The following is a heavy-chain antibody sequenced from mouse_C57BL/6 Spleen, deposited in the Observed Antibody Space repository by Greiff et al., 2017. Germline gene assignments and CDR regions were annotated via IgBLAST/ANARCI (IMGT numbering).Heavy chain of an antibody. CDR3: ARNYYGYDDAMDY. D-gene: IGHD2-2*01. V-gene: IGHV2-9-1*01. J-gene: IGHJ4*01. Sequence: VQGVESGPGLVAPSQSLSITCTVSGFSLTSYAISWVRQPPGKGLEWLGVIWTGGGTNYNSALKSRLSISKDNSKSQVFLKMNSLQTDDTARYYCARNYYGYDDAMDYWGQGTSVTVSS. CDR2: IWTGGGT. CDR1: GFSLTSYA.